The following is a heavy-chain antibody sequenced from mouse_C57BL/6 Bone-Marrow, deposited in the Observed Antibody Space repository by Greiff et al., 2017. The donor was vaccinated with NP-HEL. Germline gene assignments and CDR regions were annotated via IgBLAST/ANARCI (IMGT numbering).Heavy chain of an antibody. CDR1: GYAFSSSW. V-gene: IGHV1-82*01. D-gene: IGHD2-3*01. Sequence: QVQLKESGPELVKPGASVKISCKASGYAFSSSWMNWVKQRPGKGLEWIGRIYPGAGDTNYNGKFKGKATLTADKSSSTAYMQLSSLTSEDSAVYFCARGLYDGYYYYFDYWGQGTTLTVSS. CDR3: ARGLYDGYYYYFDY. CDR2: IYPGAGDT. J-gene: IGHJ2*01.